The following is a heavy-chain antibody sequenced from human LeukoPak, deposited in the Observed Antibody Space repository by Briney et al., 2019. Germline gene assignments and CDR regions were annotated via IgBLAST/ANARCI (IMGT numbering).Heavy chain of an antibody. Sequence: GGSLRLSCAASGFTVSSNYMSWVRQAPGKGLEWVSVIYSGGSTYYADSVKGRFTISRDNSKNTLYLQMNSLSAEDTAVYYCARVVYGDYGGTLNWFDPWGQGTLVTVSS. CDR3: ARVVYGDYGGTLNWFDP. J-gene: IGHJ5*02. CDR2: IYSGGST. D-gene: IGHD4-17*01. CDR1: GFTVSSNY. V-gene: IGHV3-66*01.